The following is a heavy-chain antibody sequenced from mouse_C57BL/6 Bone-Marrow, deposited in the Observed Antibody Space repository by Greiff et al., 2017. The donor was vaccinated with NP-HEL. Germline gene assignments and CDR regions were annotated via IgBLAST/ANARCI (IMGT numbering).Heavy chain of an antibody. J-gene: IGHJ2*01. CDR2: IDPSDSYT. Sequence: VQLQQPGAELVMPGASVKLSCKASGYTFTSYWMHWAKQRPGQGLEWIGEIDPSDSYTTYNQKFMGKSTLTVDKSSSTAYMQLSSLTSEDSAVYYCARSCDYWGQGTTLTVSS. CDR1: GYTFTSYW. V-gene: IGHV1-69*01. CDR3: ARSCDY.